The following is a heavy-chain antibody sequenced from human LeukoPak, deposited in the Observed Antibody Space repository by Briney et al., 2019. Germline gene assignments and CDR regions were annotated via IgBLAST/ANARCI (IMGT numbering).Heavy chain of an antibody. CDR2: ISYDGSNK. D-gene: IGHD1-26*01. Sequence: GRSLRLSCAASGFTFSSYGMHWVRQAPGKGLEWVAVISYDGSNKYYADSVKGRFTISRDNSKNTLYLQMNSLRAEDTAVYYCARRGSLDYWGQGTLVTVSS. CDR3: ARRGSLDY. V-gene: IGHV3-30*03. CDR1: GFTFSSYG. J-gene: IGHJ4*02.